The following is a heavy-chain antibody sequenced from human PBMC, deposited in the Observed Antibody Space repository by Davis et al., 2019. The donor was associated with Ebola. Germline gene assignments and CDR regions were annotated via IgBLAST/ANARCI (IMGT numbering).Heavy chain of an antibody. V-gene: IGHV4-4*07. J-gene: IGHJ4*02. CDR1: GASISNYY. Sequence: PGGSLRPSCTVSGASISNYYWNWIRQPPGKGLEWIGRIYTSGSTNYNPSLKSRVTMSVDTSKNQFSLKLSSVTAADAAVYYCARHCRGGGRRGGYNSSYWGQGTLVTVSS. D-gene: IGHD5-24*01. CDR2: IYTSGST. CDR3: ARHCRGGGRRGGYNSSY.